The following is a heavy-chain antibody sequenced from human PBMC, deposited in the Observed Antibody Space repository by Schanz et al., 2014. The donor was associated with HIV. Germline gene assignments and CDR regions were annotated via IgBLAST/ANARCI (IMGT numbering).Heavy chain of an antibody. CDR2: ISYDGTKK. CDR3: AQMGAFAAFEI. V-gene: IGHV3-30*18. J-gene: IGHJ3*02. CDR1: AFNFDSYG. D-gene: IGHD3-16*01. Sequence: QVQLVESGGGVVQPGRSLRLSCVASAFNFDSYGMHWVRQAPGKGLEWVAVISYDGTKKHYADSVKGRFTISRDNSRNTLFLQMDSLRVDDTAVYYCAQMGAFAAFEIWGHGTVVTVSS.